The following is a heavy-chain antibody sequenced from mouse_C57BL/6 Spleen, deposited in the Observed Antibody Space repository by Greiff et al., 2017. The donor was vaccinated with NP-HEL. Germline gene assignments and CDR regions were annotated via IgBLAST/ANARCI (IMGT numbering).Heavy chain of an antibody. D-gene: IGHD1-1*01. CDR1: GFTFSDYY. V-gene: IGHV5-16*01. J-gene: IGHJ4*01. CDR3: ARDHYYGSSGYAMDY. CDR2: INYDGSST. Sequence: EVQLVESEGGLVQPGSSMKLSCTASGFTFSDYYMAWVRQVPEKGLEWVANINYDGSSTYYLDSLKSRFIISRDNAKNILYLQMSSLKSEDTATYYCARDHYYGSSGYAMDYWGQGTSVTVSS.